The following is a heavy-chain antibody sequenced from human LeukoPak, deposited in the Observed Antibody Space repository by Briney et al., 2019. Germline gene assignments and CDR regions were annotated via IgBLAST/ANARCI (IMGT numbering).Heavy chain of an antibody. CDR3: ARRTISYYYYYMGV. CDR2: IKQDGSEK. J-gene: IGHJ6*03. CDR1: GFTFSSYW. Sequence: GGSLRLSCAASGFTFSSYWMSWGRQAPGKGLEGVADIKQDGSEKYYVESVKGRFTISRDNAKNSLYLQMNSLRAEDTAVYYCARRTISYYYYYMGVWGKGTTITVSS. D-gene: IGHD5-12*01. V-gene: IGHV3-7*01.